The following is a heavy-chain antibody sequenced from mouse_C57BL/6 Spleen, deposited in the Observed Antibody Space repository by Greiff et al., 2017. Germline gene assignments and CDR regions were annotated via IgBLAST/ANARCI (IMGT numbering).Heavy chain of an antibody. CDR3: ARTGNYGDAMDY. D-gene: IGHD1-1*01. J-gene: IGHJ4*01. V-gene: IGHV8-8*01. CDR2: IWWDDDK. CDR1: GFSLSTFGMG. Sequence: QVTLKESGPGILQPSQTLSLTCSFSGFSLSTFGMGVGWIRPPPGKGLEWLANIWWDDDKYYNPALKSRLTISKDTSKNQVFLKIANVDTADTATYYCARTGNYGDAMDYWGQGTSVTVSS.